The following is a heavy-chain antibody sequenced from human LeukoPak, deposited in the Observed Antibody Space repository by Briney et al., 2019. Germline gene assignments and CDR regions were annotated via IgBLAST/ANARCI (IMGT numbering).Heavy chain of an antibody. CDR3: ARARGNTRCCAFDI. D-gene: IGHD2-2*01. CDR1: GFTFSTYW. Sequence: GGSLRLSCAASGFTFSTYWTSWVRQAPGKGLEWVANIKQDGSEKYYADSVKGRFTISRDNAKNSLYLQMNSLRAEDTALYYCARARGNTRCCAFDIWGQGTMVTVSS. V-gene: IGHV3-7*01. J-gene: IGHJ3*02. CDR2: IKQDGSEK.